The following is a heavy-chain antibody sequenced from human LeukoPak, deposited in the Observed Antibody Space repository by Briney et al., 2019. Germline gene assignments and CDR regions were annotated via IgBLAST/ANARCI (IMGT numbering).Heavy chain of an antibody. J-gene: IGHJ4*02. Sequence: GGSLRLSCAASGFTVSSNYMSWVRQAPGKELEWVSVIYSGGSTYYADSVKGRFTISRDNSKNTLYLQMNSLRAEDTAVYYCARDRYSSSSNFDYWGQGTLVTVSS. CDR2: IYSGGST. CDR1: GFTVSSNY. V-gene: IGHV3-66*02. D-gene: IGHD6-13*01. CDR3: ARDRYSSSSNFDY.